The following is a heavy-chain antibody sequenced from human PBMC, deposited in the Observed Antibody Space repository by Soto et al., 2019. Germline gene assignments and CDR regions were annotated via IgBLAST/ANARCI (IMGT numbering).Heavy chain of an antibody. J-gene: IGHJ4*02. Sequence: PGGSLRLSCAASGFTFAHYAMMWARQAPGRGLEWVSTIDGPTTNTHYIDSVKGRFFISRDNATNTVYLQMNGLRAEDTAVYYCVTWLSAHFDYWGRGTLVTVSS. CDR1: GFTFAHYA. CDR2: IDGPTTNT. V-gene: IGHV3-23*05. CDR3: VTWLSAHFDY. D-gene: IGHD6-19*01.